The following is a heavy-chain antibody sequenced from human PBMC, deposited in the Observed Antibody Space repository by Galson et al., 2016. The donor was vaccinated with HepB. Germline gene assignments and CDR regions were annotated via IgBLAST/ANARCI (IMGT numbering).Heavy chain of an antibody. CDR1: GFTFSSST. CDR2: ISSSGDTI. Sequence: SLRLSCAASGFTFSSSTMNWVRQSPGKGLEWVSYISSSGDTIYYADSVKGRFTISRDNAKNSLFLQMNSLRAEDTAVYYCCVDTAMDYVFDYWGQGTLVTVSS. V-gene: IGHV3-48*04. J-gene: IGHJ4*02. D-gene: IGHD5-18*01. CDR3: CVDTAMDYVFDY.